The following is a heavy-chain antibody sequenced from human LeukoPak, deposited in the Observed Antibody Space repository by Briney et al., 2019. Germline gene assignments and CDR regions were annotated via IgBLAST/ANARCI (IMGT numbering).Heavy chain of an antibody. CDR2: INHSGST. D-gene: IGHD7-27*01. CDR3: ARPMNAGVADTKPFDY. Sequence: LETLSLTSAVSGGSFSGYYWSWIRQPPRKGPEWSGEINHSGSTNYNPSPKSRVSISVETSKNQFCLKLSCVTAAETAVYYCARPMNAGVADTKPFDYWGQGTLVTVSS. J-gene: IGHJ4*02. V-gene: IGHV4-34*01. CDR1: GGSFSGYY.